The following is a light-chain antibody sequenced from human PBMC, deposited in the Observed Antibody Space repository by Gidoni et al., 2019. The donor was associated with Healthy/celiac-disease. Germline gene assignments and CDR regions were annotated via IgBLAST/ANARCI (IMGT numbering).Light chain of an antibody. CDR1: QSVSSN. CDR2: GAS. V-gene: IGKV3-15*01. Sequence: EIVMTQSPATLSVSPGERATLSCRASQSVSSNLAWYQQKPGQAPRLLIYGASTRATGSPARFSGSGSGTEFTLTISSLQSEDFAVYYCQQYNNWLLFGQGTKLEIK. J-gene: IGKJ2*01. CDR3: QQYNNWLL.